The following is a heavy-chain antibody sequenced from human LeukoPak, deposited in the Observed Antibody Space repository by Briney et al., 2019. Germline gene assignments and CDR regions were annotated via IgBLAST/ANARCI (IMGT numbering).Heavy chain of an antibody. CDR3: ARKGPYSSGWYFDY. CDR2: INHSGYT. Sequence: PSETLSLTCAVSGVSFNDYYWSWVRQTPGRGLEWIGEINHSGYTNDSPSLKSRVTISVDTSKNQFSLKLSSVTAADTAVYYCARKGPYSSGWYFDYWGQGTLVTVSS. D-gene: IGHD6-19*01. CDR1: GVSFNDYY. V-gene: IGHV4-34*01. J-gene: IGHJ4*02.